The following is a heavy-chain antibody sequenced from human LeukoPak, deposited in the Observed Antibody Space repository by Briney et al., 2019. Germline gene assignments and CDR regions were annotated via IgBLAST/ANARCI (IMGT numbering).Heavy chain of an antibody. Sequence: ASVKVSCKASGYTFGSYYISWVRQAPGQGLEWMGWISGYNGNTNYAQRFQDRITMTVDKSTTTVYMELNSLRSDDTAVYYCARTHDFWTTRKGDYFDPWGQGTLVTASS. D-gene: IGHD3-3*01. J-gene: IGHJ4*02. V-gene: IGHV1-18*01. CDR1: GYTFGSYY. CDR2: ISGYNGNT. CDR3: ARTHDFWTTRKGDYFDP.